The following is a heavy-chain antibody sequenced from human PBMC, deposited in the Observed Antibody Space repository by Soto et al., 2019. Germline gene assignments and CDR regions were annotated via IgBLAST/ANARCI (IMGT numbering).Heavy chain of an antibody. Sequence: PSETLSLTCTVSGGSISSYYWSWIRQPPGKGLEWIGYIYYSGSTNYNPSLKSRVTISVDTSKNQFSLKLSSVTAADTAVYYCARHVGGGSSSSYYYYYYYMDVWGKGTTVTVSS. V-gene: IGHV4-59*08. D-gene: IGHD6-6*01. CDR2: IYYSGST. J-gene: IGHJ6*03. CDR3: ARHVGGGSSSSYYYYYYYMDV. CDR1: GGSISSYY.